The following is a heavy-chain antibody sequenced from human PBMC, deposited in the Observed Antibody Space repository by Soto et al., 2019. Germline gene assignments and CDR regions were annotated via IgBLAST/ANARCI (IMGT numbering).Heavy chain of an antibody. Sequence: EMQLLESGGGLVQPGGSLRLSCSTSGFTFSDHAMHWVRQAPGEGLERVSGIRGDLVTTPYADSVKGRFTISRDNSKNTLYLQMNSLRAEDTAIYYCVKEGKMGVEGFDFWGQGTLVTVSS. CDR1: GFTFSDHA. J-gene: IGHJ4*02. CDR3: VKEGKMGVEGFDF. D-gene: IGHD1-26*01. CDR2: IRGDLVTT. V-gene: IGHV3-23*01.